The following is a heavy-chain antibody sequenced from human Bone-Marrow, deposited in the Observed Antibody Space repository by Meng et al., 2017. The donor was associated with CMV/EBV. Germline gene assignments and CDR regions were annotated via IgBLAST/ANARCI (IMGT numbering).Heavy chain of an antibody. J-gene: IGHJ6*02. D-gene: IGHD3-3*01. CDR3: AVAYYDFWSGLGGGMDV. CDR1: GGTFSSYA. V-gene: IGHV1-69*13. Sequence: SVKVSCKASGGTFSSYAISWVRQAPGQGLEWMGGIIPIFGTANYAQKFQGRVTITSDESTSTAYMKLSSLRSEDTAVYYCAVAYYDFWSGLGGGMDVWGQGTTVT. CDR2: IIPIFGTA.